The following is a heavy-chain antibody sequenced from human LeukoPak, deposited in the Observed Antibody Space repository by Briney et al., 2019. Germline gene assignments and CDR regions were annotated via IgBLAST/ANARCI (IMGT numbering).Heavy chain of an antibody. CDR3: GHSRQPRVLDY. V-gene: IGHV2-5*02. Sequence: SGPTLVNPTQTLTLTCTFSGFSLTTSGVGVGWIRQPPGKALEWLALIYWDDDERYSPSLKSRLTITKDTSKDQVVLTMTNMDPVDTATYYCGHSRQPRVLDYWGQGTLVTVSS. J-gene: IGHJ4*02. D-gene: IGHD1-14*01. CDR2: IYWDDDE. CDR1: GFSLTTSGVG.